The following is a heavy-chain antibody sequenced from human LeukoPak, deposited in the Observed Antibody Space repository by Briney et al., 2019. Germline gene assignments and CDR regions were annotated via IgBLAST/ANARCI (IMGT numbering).Heavy chain of an antibody. J-gene: IGHJ6*03. V-gene: IGHV3-48*03. CDR2: ISSSGSTI. CDR1: GFTFSSYE. Sequence: GGSLRLSCAASGFTFSSYEMNWVRQAPGKGLEWDSYISSSGSTIYYADSVKGRFTISRDNSKNTLYLQMNSLRVEDTAVYYCAKGYGWGASYYYYYMDVWGKGTTVTISS. CDR3: AKGYGWGASYYYYYMDV. D-gene: IGHD3-16*01.